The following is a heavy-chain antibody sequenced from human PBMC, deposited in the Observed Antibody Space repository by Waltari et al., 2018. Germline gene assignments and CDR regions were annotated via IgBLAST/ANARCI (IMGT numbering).Heavy chain of an antibody. CDR2: IDWDDDK. J-gene: IGHJ4*02. D-gene: IGHD3-22*01. Sequence: QVTLTESGPALVKPTQTLTLTCTFSGFSLSTSGMRVTWIRQPPGKALEWLARIDWDDDKLYSTSLKTRLSISKDTTKNQVVLTMTNMDPVDTATYYCARSSSGYYLDYFDYWGQGTAVTVSS. CDR1: GFSLSTSGMR. V-gene: IGHV2-70*04. CDR3: ARSSSGYYLDYFDY.